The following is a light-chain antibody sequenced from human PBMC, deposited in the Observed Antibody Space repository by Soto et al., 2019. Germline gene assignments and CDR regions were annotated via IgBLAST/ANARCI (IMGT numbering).Light chain of an antibody. CDR3: QQYGSSPRT. Sequence: EIVLTQSPATLSLSPGERATLSCRASESVSSYVAWYQQKPCQAPRLLIYDASNSATGIPARFSGSGSGTDFTLTISRLEPEDFAVYYCQQYGSSPRTFGQGTKV. V-gene: IGKV3-20*01. CDR1: ESVSSY. J-gene: IGKJ1*01. CDR2: DAS.